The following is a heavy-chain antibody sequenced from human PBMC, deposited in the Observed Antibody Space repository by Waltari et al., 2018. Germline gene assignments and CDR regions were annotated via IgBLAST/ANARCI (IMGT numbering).Heavy chain of an antibody. D-gene: IGHD3-22*01. Sequence: QLQLQESGPGLVKPSETLSLTCTVSGGSISSSSYYWGWIRQPPGKGLEWIGSIYYSGSTYYNPSLKSRVTISVDTSKNQFSLKLSSVTAADTAVYYCARQNYYYDSSGFYFDYWGQGTLVTVSS. CDR2: IYYSGST. CDR1: GGSISSSSYY. CDR3: ARQNYYYDSSGFYFDY. J-gene: IGHJ4*02. V-gene: IGHV4-39*01.